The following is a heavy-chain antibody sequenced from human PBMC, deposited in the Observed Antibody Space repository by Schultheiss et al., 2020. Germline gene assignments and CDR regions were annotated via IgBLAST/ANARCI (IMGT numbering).Heavy chain of an antibody. V-gene: IGHV3-53*04. Sequence: GGSLRLSCAASGFTVNKKYMNWVRQASGKGLEWVSIIYTDGNTYYADSVKGRFTISRHNSKNTLYLQMNSLRGEDTAVYYCAIWFGASEDYWGQGTLVTVSS. CDR1: GFTVNKKY. D-gene: IGHD3-10*01. CDR3: AIWFGASEDY. CDR2: IYTDGNT. J-gene: IGHJ4*02.